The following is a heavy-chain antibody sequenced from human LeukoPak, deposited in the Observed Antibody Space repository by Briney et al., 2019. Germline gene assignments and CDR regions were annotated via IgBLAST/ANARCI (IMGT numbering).Heavy chain of an antibody. D-gene: IGHD3-22*01. Sequence: SGTLSLTCAVSGGSISSSNWWSWVRQPPGKGLEWIGEIYHSGSTNYNPSLKSRVTISVDKSKNQFSLKLSSVTAADTAVYYCARGPSGGYYDSSGYYDYWGQGTLVTVSS. CDR2: IYHSGST. V-gene: IGHV4-4*02. CDR3: ARGPSGGYYDSSGYYDY. J-gene: IGHJ4*02. CDR1: GGSISSSNW.